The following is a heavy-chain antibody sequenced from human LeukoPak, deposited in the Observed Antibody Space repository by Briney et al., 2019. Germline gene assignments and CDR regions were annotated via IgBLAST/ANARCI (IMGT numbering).Heavy chain of an antibody. J-gene: IGHJ4*02. V-gene: IGHV3-9*01. CDR3: AKASAMGLRLGVLSLPLFDY. D-gene: IGHD3-16*02. CDR1: GFTFDDYA. CDR2: MSWNSGSI. Sequence: GGSLRLSCAASGFTFDDYAMHWVRQAPGQGLEWVSGMSWNSGSIGYADSVKGRFTISRANAKNSLSLQMNSLRGEDTALYYCAKASAMGLRLGVLSLPLFDYWGQGTLVTVSS.